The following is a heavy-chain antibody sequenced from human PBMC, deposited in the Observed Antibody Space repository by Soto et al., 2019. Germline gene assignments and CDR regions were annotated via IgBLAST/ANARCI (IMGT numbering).Heavy chain of an antibody. V-gene: IGHV3-23*01. CDR2: ISGSGGST. J-gene: IGHJ4*02. CDR1: GFTFSNYA. Sequence: EVQLLESGGGLVQPGGSLRLSCAASGFTFSNYAMSWVRQAPGKGLEWVSAISGSGGSTYYADSVKGRFTISRDNSKNTLYLQMNSLRVEDTVVYYCATDTITFLFDYWGQGTLVTVST. D-gene: IGHD3-9*01. CDR3: ATDTITFLFDY.